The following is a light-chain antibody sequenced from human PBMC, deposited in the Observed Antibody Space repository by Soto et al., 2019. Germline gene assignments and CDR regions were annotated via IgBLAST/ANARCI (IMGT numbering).Light chain of an antibody. CDR2: GAS. J-gene: IGKJ1*01. Sequence: DIQMTQSPSSLSASVGYRVTITCRASQSINRFLNWYQHKPGKGPNLLIYGASNLQSGVPSRFSGSGSGTDFTLTISSLQPEDFATYYCQQSYITPWTFGQGTKVDIK. V-gene: IGKV1-39*01. CDR1: QSINRF. CDR3: QQSYITPWT.